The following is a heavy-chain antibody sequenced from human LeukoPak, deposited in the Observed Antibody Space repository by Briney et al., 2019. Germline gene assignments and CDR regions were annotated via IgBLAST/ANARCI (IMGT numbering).Heavy chain of an antibody. Sequence: QSGGSLRLSCAASGLTFGNYSMHWVRQAPGKGLEWVAFIRDDGSNKYYADSVKGRFTISGDNSKNTLFLQMTSLRAEDTSVYYCARHKPWQSSYSYYYMDVWGKGTTVTVSS. CDR2: IRDDGSNK. CDR1: GLTFGNYS. D-gene: IGHD6-19*01. J-gene: IGHJ6*03. CDR3: ARHKPWQSSYSYYYMDV. V-gene: IGHV3-30*02.